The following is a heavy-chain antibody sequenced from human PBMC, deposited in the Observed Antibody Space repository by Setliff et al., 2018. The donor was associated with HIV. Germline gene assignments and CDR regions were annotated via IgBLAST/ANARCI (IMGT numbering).Heavy chain of an antibody. CDR2: ISSSSYYI. J-gene: IGHJ6*02. Sequence: PGGSLRLSCAASGFTFSSYTMNWVRQAPGRGLEWVSSISSSSYYIYYADSVKGRFTISRDNSKNTLFLQMNSLRPEDTAVYYCARDCRVGWVFAYGMDVWGQGTLVTVSS. CDR3: ARDCRVGWVFAYGMDV. D-gene: IGHD6-13*01. CDR1: GFTFSSYT. V-gene: IGHV3-21*04.